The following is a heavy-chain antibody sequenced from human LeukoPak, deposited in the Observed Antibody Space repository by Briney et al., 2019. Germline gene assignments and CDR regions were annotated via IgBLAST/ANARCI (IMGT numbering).Heavy chain of an antibody. J-gene: IGHJ4*02. CDR2: ISSSSSNI. CDR1: GFDFSTYY. Sequence: GGSLRLSCAASGFDFSTYYLNWVRQAPGKGLEWVSSISSSSSNIFYSDLVKGRFTISRDNAKNSLYLQMNSLRAEDTAVYYCARDLPTGTYRAYFDNWGQGTLVTVSS. V-gene: IGHV3-21*01. CDR3: ARDLPTGTYRAYFDN. D-gene: IGHD1-26*01.